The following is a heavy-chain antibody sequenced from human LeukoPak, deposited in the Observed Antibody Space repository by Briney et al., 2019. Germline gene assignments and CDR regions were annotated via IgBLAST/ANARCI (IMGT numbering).Heavy chain of an antibody. CDR3: ARDRPDPYGGNGDDAFDI. V-gene: IGHV1-46*01. CDR1: GYTFTSYY. J-gene: IGHJ3*02. CDR2: INPSGGST. Sequence: ASVKVSCKASGYTFTSYYMHWVRQAPGQGLEWMGIINPSGGSTSYAQKFQGRVTMTRDTSTSTVYMELSSLRSEDTAAYYCARDRPDPYGGNGDDAFDIWGQGTMVTVSS. D-gene: IGHD4-23*01.